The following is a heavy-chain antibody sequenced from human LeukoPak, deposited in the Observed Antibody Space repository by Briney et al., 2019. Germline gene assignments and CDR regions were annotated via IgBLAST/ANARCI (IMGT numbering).Heavy chain of an antibody. CDR2: ISSSSSYI. CDR1: GFTFSSYS. V-gene: IGHV3-21*01. D-gene: IGHD6-13*01. CDR3: ARGLLGSSSMWGYYYYYYMDV. J-gene: IGHJ6*03. Sequence: GGSLRLSCAASGFTFSSYSMNWVRQAPGKGLEWVSSISSSSSYIYYADSVKGRFTISRDNAKNSLYLQMNSLRAEDTAVYYCARGLLGSSSMWGYYYYYYMDVWGKGTTVTVSS.